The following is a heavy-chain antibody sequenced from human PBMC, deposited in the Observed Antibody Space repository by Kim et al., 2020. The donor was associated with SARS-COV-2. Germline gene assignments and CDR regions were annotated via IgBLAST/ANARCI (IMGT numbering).Heavy chain of an antibody. D-gene: IGHD4-17*01. V-gene: IGHV4-59*01. CDR2: IYYSGST. Sequence: SETLSLTCTVSGGSISSYYWSWIRQPPGKGLEWIGYIYYSGSTNYNPSLKSRVTISVDTSKNQFSLKLSSVTAADTAVYYCARDNGDSMNYYYYMDVWGKGTTVTVSS. CDR3: ARDNGDSMNYYYYMDV. J-gene: IGHJ6*03. CDR1: GGSISSYY.